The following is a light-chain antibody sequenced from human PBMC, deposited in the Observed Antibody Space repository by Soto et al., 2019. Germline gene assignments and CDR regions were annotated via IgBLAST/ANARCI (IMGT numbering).Light chain of an antibody. Sequence: SYKNSQSVSSNYVAWFHQKPGQAPRLLIYGASSRATGVPDRFSASGSGTDFPLTISSLDLDVSAVYYCRPHCRLPFSFGAGTKRET. CDR3: RPHCRLPFS. CDR1: QSVSSNY. J-gene: IGKJ4*02. V-gene: IGKV3-20*01. CDR2: GAS.